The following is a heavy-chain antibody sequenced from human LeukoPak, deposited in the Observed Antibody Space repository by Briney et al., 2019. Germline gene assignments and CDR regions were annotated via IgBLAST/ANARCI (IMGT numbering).Heavy chain of an antibody. V-gene: IGHV4-38-2*02. J-gene: IGHJ5*02. D-gene: IGHD3-22*01. CDR1: GYSISSGYY. Sequence: SETLSLTCTVSGYSISSGYYWGWIRPPPGKGLEWIGSIYHSGSTYYNPSLKSRVTISVDTSKNQFSLKLSSVTAADTAVYYCARNYDSSGYYNWFDPWGQGTLVTVSS. CDR2: IYHSGST. CDR3: ARNYDSSGYYNWFDP.